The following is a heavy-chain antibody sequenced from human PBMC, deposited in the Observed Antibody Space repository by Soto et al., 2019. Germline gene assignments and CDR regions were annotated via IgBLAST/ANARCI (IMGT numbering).Heavy chain of an antibody. CDR1: GATFSSYA. Sequence: QVQLVQSGAEVKKPGSSVKVSCKASGATFSSYAISWVRQAPGQGLEWMGGIIPLFGTANHAQKFQGRVTSTADDSTSTAYMELSSLRSEDTAVYYCARDLGSSASYYYGMDVCGQGTTVTV. J-gene: IGHJ6*02. V-gene: IGHV1-69*12. CDR2: IIPLFGTA. CDR3: ARDLGSSASYYYGMDV. D-gene: IGHD6-25*01.